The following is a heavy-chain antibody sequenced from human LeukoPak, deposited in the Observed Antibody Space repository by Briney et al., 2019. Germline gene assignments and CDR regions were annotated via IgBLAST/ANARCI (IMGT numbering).Heavy chain of an antibody. D-gene: IGHD6-13*01. CDR1: GFTFSSYN. J-gene: IGHJ4*02. V-gene: IGHV3-21*01. Sequence: PGGSLRLSCAASGFTFSSYNMNWVRQAPGKGLEWVSSISSSSSYIYYADSVKGRFTISRDNAKNSLYLQMNSLRAEDTAVYYCARDQGHDSSSWYCSAVDYWGQGTLVTVSS. CDR3: ARDQGHDSSSWYCSAVDY. CDR2: ISSSSSYI.